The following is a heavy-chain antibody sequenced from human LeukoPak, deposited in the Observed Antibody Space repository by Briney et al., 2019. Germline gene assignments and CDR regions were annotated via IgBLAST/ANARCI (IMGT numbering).Heavy chain of an antibody. Sequence: GGSLRLSCAASGFAVSSNYVSWVRQAPGKGLEWVSVIYGGDKTYYSDSVKGRFTISRDNSKNTLYLQMNSLRAEDTAVYYCARDLGRGYCSSTSCYPGVDYWGQGTLVTVS. D-gene: IGHD2-2*01. CDR2: IYGGDKT. CDR3: ARDLGRGYCSSTSCYPGVDY. J-gene: IGHJ4*02. V-gene: IGHV3-53*01. CDR1: GFAVSSNY.